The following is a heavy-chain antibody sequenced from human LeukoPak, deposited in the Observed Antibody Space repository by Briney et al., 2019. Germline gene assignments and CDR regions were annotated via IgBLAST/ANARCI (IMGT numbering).Heavy chain of an antibody. CDR3: ARTQGPPYRFDY. J-gene: IGHJ4*02. Sequence: GGSLRLSCAASGFTLSSYSMNRVRQAPGKGLEWVSSISSSSSYIYYADSVKGRFTISRDNAKNSLYLQMNSLRAEDTAVYYCARTQGPPYRFDYWGQGTLVTLSS. CDR1: GFTLSSYS. D-gene: IGHD2-2*01. V-gene: IGHV3-21*01. CDR2: ISSSSSYI.